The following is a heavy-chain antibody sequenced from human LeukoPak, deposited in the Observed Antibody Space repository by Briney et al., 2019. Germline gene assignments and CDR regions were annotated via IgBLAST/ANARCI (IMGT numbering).Heavy chain of an antibody. CDR3: AKDISGAAAGLDY. CDR1: EFTFSSYP. V-gene: IGHV3-30-3*01. D-gene: IGHD6-13*01. Sequence: GGSLRLSCAASEFTFSSYPMSWVRQAPGKGLEWVAVIPYDESIKYYTDSVAGRFTISRDNSKNILYLQMNSLRVEDTAVYYCAKDISGAAAGLDYWGQGTLVTVSS. CDR2: IPYDESIK. J-gene: IGHJ4*02.